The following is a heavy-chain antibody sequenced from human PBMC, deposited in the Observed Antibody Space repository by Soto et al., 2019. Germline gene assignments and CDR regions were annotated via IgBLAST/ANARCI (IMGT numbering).Heavy chain of an antibody. CDR1: GFTFSSYA. Sequence: EVQLLESGGGLVQPGGSLRLSCAASGFTFSSYAMSWVRQAPGKGLEWVSAISGSGGSTYYADSVKRRFTISSDNSKNTLYLRMNSLRAEDTAVYYCAKVPSTPRILELLWDFEYWGQGTLVTVSS. CDR2: ISGSGGST. V-gene: IGHV3-23*01. J-gene: IGHJ4*02. D-gene: IGHD1-7*01. CDR3: AKVPSTPRILELLWDFEY.